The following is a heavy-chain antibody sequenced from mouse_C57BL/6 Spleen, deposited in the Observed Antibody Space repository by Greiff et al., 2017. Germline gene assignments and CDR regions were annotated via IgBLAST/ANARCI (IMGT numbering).Heavy chain of an antibody. D-gene: IGHD4-1*01. CDR3: ARRNWDG. J-gene: IGHJ2*01. V-gene: IGHV5-17*01. CDR2: ISSGSSTI. CDR1: GFTFSDYG. Sequence: EVKLMESGGGLVKPGGSLKLSCAASGFTFSDYGMHWVRQAPEKGLEWVAYISSGSSTIYYADTVKGRFTISRDNAKNTLFLQMTSLRSEDTAMYYCARRNWDGWGQGTTLTVSS.